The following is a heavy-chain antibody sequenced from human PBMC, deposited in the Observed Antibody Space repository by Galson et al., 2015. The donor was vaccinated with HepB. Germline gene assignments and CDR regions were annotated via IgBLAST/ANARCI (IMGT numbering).Heavy chain of an antibody. D-gene: IGHD4-17*01. J-gene: IGHJ5*02. CDR2: SRDRANSFTT. V-gene: IGHV3-72*01. CDR3: ARERRGGHGDRPTSYNWFDP. Sequence: RDHYMDWVRQAPGKGLEWAGLSRDRANSFTTEYAASVKGRITISRDHSKNSLYLQMNSLKIEDTAVYYCARERRGGHGDRPTSYNWFDPWGQGTLVTVSS. CDR1: RDHY.